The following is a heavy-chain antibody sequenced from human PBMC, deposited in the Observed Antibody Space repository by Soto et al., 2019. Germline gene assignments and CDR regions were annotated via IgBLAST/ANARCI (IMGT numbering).Heavy chain of an antibody. CDR1: GITFSNYW. CDR2: IKQDGSEK. J-gene: IGHJ3*02. D-gene: IGHD3-3*01. CDR3: ARDEDDSSDAFDI. V-gene: IGHV3-7*01. Sequence: EVHLVESGGGLVQPGGSLRLSCAASGITFSNYWMTWVRQAPGKGLEWVANIKQDGSEKYYVDSVKGRFTISRENAKNSLYLQMNNLRAEDTAVYYCARDEDDSSDAFDIWGQGTMVTVSS.